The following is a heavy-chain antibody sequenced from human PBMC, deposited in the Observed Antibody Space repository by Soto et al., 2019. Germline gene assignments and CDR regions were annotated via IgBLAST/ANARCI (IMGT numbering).Heavy chain of an antibody. D-gene: IGHD3-22*01. CDR2: ISYDGSNK. J-gene: IGHJ4*02. CDR3: ARDSPEGPYYYDSSGSHIDY. V-gene: IGHV3-30-3*01. Sequence: GGSLRLSCAASGFTFSSYAMHRVRQAPGKGLEWVAVISYDGSNKYYADSVKGRFTISRDNSKNTLYLQMNSLRAEDTAAYYCARDSPEGPYYYDSSGSHIDYWGQGTLVTVSS. CDR1: GFTFSSYA.